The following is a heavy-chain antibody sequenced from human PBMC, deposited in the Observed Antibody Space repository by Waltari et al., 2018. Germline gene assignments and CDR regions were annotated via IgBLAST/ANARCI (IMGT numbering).Heavy chain of an antibody. V-gene: IGHV1-46*01. CDR1: GYTFTSYF. J-gene: IGHJ3*02. D-gene: IGHD3-22*01. Sequence: QVQLVQSGAEVKKPGASVKVSCKASGYTFTSYFMHWVRQAPGQGLEWMGIINPTGGSTTYAENFQGRVIMATDTSTTTVYMELSSLRSEDTAVYYCARPSLGGYYSVGFDIWGQGTMVTVSS. CDR3: ARPSLGGYYSVGFDI. CDR2: INPTGGST.